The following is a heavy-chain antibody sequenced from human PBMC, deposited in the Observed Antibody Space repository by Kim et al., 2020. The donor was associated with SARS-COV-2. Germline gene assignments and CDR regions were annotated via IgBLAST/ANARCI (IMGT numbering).Heavy chain of an antibody. CDR3: ARDVDIGRFDP. V-gene: IGHV4-39*07. D-gene: IGHD5-12*01. J-gene: IGHJ5*02. CDR1: GGSISSSSYY. Sequence: SETLSLTCTVSGGSISSSSYYWGWIRQPPGKGLEWIGSIYYSGSTYYNPSLKSRVTISVDTSKNQFSLKLSSVTAADTAVYYCARDVDIGRFDPWGQGTLVTVSS. CDR2: IYYSGST.